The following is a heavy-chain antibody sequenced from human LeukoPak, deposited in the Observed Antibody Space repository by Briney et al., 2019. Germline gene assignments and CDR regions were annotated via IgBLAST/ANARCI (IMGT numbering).Heavy chain of an antibody. V-gene: IGHV1-2*02. CDR1: GYTFTGYY. CDR2: INPNSGGT. J-gene: IGHJ6*02. Sequence: ASVKVSCKASGYTFTGYYMRWVRQAPGQGLEWMGWINPNSGGTNYAQKFQGRVTMTRDTSISTAYMELSRLRSDDTAVYYCASPIVVVPAAMVYGMDVWGQGTTVTVSS. D-gene: IGHD2-2*01. CDR3: ASPIVVVPAAMVYGMDV.